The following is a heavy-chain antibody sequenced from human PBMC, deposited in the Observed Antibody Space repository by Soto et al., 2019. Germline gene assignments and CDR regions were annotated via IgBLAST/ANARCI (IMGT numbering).Heavy chain of an antibody. D-gene: IGHD6-19*01. CDR1: GFIFSNYA. J-gene: IGHJ4*02. Sequence: GGSLRLSCKASGFIFSNYAMSWVRQAPGKGLQWVSAIGGSGGDTYYADSVKGRFAISRDNSRDTLHLQMSSLRADDTAIYYCAVPKGIEVTGPDYWGQGTLVTVSS. V-gene: IGHV3-23*01. CDR2: IGGSGGDT. CDR3: AVPKGIEVTGPDY.